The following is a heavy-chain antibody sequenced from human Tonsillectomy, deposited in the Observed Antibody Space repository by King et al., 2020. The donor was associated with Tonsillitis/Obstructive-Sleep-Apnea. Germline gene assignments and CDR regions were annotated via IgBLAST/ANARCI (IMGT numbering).Heavy chain of an antibody. CDR2: INPSGGST. V-gene: IGHV1-46*01. Sequence: VQLVESGAEVKKPGASVKVSCKASGYTFTSYYMHWVRQAPGQGLEWMGIINPSGGSTSYAQKFQGRVTMTRDTSTSTVYMELSSLRSEDTAGYYCARVWPYCSSTSCYRYWYFDLWGRGTLVTVSS. CDR1: GYTFTSYY. CDR3: ARVWPYCSSTSCYRYWYFDL. D-gene: IGHD2-2*01. J-gene: IGHJ2*01.